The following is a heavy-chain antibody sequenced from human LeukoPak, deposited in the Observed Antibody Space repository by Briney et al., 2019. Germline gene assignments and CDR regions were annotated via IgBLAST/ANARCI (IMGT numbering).Heavy chain of an antibody. V-gene: IGHV3-30*19. Sequence: GGSLRLSCAAPGFPFNAYNIHWIRQAPGKGLEWVAVISYDGSNKYYADSVKGRFTISRDNSKNTLYLQMNSLRAEDTAVYYCARFEVVRNFDYWGQGTLVTVSS. CDR1: GFPFNAYN. J-gene: IGHJ4*02. CDR2: ISYDGSNK. D-gene: IGHD2-21*01. CDR3: ARFEVVRNFDY.